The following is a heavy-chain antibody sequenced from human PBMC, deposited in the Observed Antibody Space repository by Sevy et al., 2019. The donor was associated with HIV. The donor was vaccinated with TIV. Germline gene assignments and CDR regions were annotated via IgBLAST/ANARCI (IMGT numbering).Heavy chain of an antibody. D-gene: IGHD3-10*01. CDR3: VRETTMLPRGAFDF. J-gene: IGHJ3*01. Sequence: GGSLRLSCAASGFTFSSYAMHWVRRAPGKGLEWVAVISYDGSNKYYADSVKGRFTISRDNSKNTLFLQMNSLRAEDTAFYYCVRETTMLPRGAFDFWGQGTMVTVSS. CDR1: GFTFSSYA. CDR2: ISYDGSNK. V-gene: IGHV3-30-3*01.